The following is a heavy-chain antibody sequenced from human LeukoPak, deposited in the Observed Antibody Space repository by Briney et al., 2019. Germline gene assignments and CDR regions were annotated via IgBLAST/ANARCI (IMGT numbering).Heavy chain of an antibody. Sequence: GGSLRLSCAASGFAFSGSAMHWVRQASGKGLEWVGRIRAKVNSYATAYAASVNGRFTISRDDSKNMAYLQMDSLRTEDTAVYYCTMYQLLHPGAFDIWGQGTMVTVSS. CDR2: IRAKVNSYAT. D-gene: IGHD2-2*01. V-gene: IGHV3-73*01. CDR1: GFAFSGSA. CDR3: TMYQLLHPGAFDI. J-gene: IGHJ3*02.